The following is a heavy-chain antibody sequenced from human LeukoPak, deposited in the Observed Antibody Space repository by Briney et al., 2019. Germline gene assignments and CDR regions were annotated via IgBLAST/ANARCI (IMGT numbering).Heavy chain of an antibody. CDR2: ISSSGSTI. CDR3: AREDDFWSGYSVSFDY. Sequence: GGSLRLSCAASGLTFSSYEMNWVRQAPGKGLEWVSYISSSGSTIYYADSVKGRFTISRDNAKNSLYLQMNSLRAEDTAVYYCAREDDFWSGYSVSFDYWGQGTLVTVSS. J-gene: IGHJ4*02. CDR1: GLTFSSYE. V-gene: IGHV3-48*03. D-gene: IGHD3-3*01.